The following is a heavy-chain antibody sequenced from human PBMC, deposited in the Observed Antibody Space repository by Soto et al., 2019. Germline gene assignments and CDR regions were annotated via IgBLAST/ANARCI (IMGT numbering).Heavy chain of an antibody. CDR2: ISWNGGII. CDR3: AKDMISGWPKYFDY. CDR1: GFTYDDHG. Sequence: DVQLVESGGGLVQPGRSLRLSCAASGFTYDDHGMHWVRQAPGKGLEWVSGISWNGGIIGYVDSVKGRFTISRDNAKKSLYLQMNSLRVEDTALYYCAKDMISGWPKYFDYWGQGTLVTVSS. V-gene: IGHV3-9*01. D-gene: IGHD6-19*01. J-gene: IGHJ4*02.